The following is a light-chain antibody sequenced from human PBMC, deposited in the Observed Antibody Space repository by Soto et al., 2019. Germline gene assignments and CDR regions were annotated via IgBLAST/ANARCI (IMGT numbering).Light chain of an antibody. J-gene: IGKJ1*01. CDR1: QSINKC. CDR2: DAS. Sequence: DILMTQSPATLSWSLGEIGTLTCRASQSINKCLAWYQQKPGQAPRLLIYDASNLDTGVPSRFSGSGSGTDFTLTISSLDPDDFATYYCHQRNNYPWAFGQGTKVEIK. CDR3: HQRNNYPWA. V-gene: IGKV3-11*01.